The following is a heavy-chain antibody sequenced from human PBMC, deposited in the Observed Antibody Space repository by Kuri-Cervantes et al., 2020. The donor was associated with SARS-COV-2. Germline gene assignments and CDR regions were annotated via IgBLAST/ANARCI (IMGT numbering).Heavy chain of an antibody. D-gene: IGHD3-3*01. CDR2: IRHDGSNK. CDR3: ARASFAFWSGYYTGYYLDF. J-gene: IGHJ4*02. CDR1: GFTFTNYG. Sequence: GESLKISCAASGFTFTNYGLHWVRQAPGQGLEWVAFIRHDGSNKYYADSVKGRFTISRDSSKNTLYLQMNSLRAEDTAVYYCARASFAFWSGYYTGYYLDFWGQGALVTVSS. V-gene: IGHV3-30*02.